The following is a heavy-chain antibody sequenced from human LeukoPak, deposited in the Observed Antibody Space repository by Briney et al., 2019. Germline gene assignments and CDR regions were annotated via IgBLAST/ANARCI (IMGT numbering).Heavy chain of an antibody. V-gene: IGHV3-23*01. Sequence: PGGSLRLSWAASGFTFSSYSISWVRPAPGKGLEGVSAISGSGGSTYYADSVKGRFTIYRDNSKNTLYLQMNSLRAEDTAVYYCASRGYSYGYPPWGQGTLVTVSS. CDR3: ASRGYSYGYPP. D-gene: IGHD5-18*01. J-gene: IGHJ5*02. CDR1: GFTFSSYS. CDR2: ISGSGGST.